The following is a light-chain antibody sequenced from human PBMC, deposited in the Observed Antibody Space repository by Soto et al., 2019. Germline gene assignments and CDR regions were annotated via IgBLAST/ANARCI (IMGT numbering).Light chain of an antibody. CDR1: QSISSY. CDR2: AAS. Sequence: DIQMTQSPSSQSASVGYRVTITCLASQSISSYLNWYQQKPGKAPNLLIYAASSLQSGVPSRFSGSGSGTDFTLTISSLQPEDFATYYCQQSYSTPLTFGGGTKVDIK. V-gene: IGKV1-39*01. CDR3: QQSYSTPLT. J-gene: IGKJ4*01.